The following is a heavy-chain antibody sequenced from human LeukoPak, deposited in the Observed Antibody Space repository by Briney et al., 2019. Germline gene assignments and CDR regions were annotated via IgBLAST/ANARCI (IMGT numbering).Heavy chain of an antibody. J-gene: IGHJ4*02. CDR3: AKPVSVDTAMVPSEN. Sequence: RRSLRLSCAASGFTSSSYGMHWVCQAPGKGLEWVAVISSDGRNTYYADSVKGRFTISRDNSKNTLYLQMNSLRGEDTAVYYCAKPVSVDTAMVPSENWGQRALVTVSS. CDR1: GFTSSSYG. CDR2: ISSDGRNT. V-gene: IGHV3-30*18. D-gene: IGHD5-18*01.